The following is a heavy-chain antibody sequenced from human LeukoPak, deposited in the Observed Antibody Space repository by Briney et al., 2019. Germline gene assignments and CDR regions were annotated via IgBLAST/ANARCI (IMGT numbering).Heavy chain of an antibody. D-gene: IGHD3-22*01. Sequence: PSETLSLTCTVSGGSISSGYYYWNWIRQPPGKGLEWIGNIYYSGSTYYNPSLKSRVTISVDTSKNQFSLKLSSVTAADTAVYYCARDPYYYDSSSYFRGQGILVTVSS. CDR2: IYYSGST. CDR1: GGSISSGYYY. CDR3: ARDPYYYDSSSYF. J-gene: IGHJ4*02. V-gene: IGHV4-30-4*01.